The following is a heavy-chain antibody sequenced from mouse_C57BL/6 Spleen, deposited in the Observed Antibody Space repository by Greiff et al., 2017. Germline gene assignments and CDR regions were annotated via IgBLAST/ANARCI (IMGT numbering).Heavy chain of an antibody. Sequence: QVQLKESGAELARPGASVKLSCKASGYTFTSYGISWVKQRPGQGLEWIGEIYPSSGNTYYNEKFKGKATLTADTSASTAYMELRGLTSEDSAVYFGARREFIYYSNYDYAMYYWGQGTSVTVSS. CDR1: GYTFTSYG. D-gene: IGHD2-5*01. CDR3: ARREFIYYSNYDYAMYY. V-gene: IGHV1-81*01. J-gene: IGHJ4*01. CDR2: IYPSSGNT.